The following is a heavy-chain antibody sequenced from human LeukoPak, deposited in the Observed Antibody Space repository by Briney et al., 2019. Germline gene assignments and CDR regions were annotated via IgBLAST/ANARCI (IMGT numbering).Heavy chain of an antibody. CDR3: AKVQSDIVGAMFFAFDV. Sequence: GGSLRLSCGFSGFTFNSYSMNWVRPAPGKGLELVASIIGSGSEMFYADSLKGRFTISRDNSENSLYLQMNSLRVEDTAVYYCAKVQSDIVGAMFFAFDVWGQGTMVSVSS. V-gene: IGHV3-21*06. CDR1: GFTFNSYS. CDR2: IIGSGSEM. J-gene: IGHJ3*01. D-gene: IGHD1-26*01.